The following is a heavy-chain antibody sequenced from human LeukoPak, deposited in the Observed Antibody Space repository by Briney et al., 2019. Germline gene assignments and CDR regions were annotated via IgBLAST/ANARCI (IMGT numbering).Heavy chain of an antibody. V-gene: IGHV1-69*13. CDR1: GGTFSSYA. D-gene: IGHD6-6*01. Sequence: SVKVSCKASGGTFSSYAISWVRQAPGRGLEWMGGIIPIFGTANYAQKFQGRVTITADESTSTAYMELSSLRSEDTAVYYCARSSSPHDAFDIWGQGTMVTVSS. CDR3: ARSSSPHDAFDI. J-gene: IGHJ3*02. CDR2: IIPIFGTA.